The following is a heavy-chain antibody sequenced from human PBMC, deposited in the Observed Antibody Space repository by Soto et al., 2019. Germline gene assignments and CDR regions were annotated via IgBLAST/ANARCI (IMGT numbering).Heavy chain of an antibody. CDR2: ISYDGSNK. Sequence: GGSLRLSGAASGFTLSSYAMHWVRQAPGKGLEWVAVISYDGSNKYSAASVKGRFTISRDHSKNTLYLQMKSLSAEATAVYYRAGEYSSSWNYYGMDVWGQGTTVTASS. CDR1: GFTLSSYA. CDR3: AGEYSSSWNYYGMDV. D-gene: IGHD6-6*01. V-gene: IGHV3-30-3*01. J-gene: IGHJ6*02.